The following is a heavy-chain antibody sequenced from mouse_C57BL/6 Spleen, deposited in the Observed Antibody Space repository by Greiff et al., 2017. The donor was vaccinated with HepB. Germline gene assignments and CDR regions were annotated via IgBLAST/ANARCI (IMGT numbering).Heavy chain of an antibody. Sequence: QVQLQQPGAELVKPGASVKMSCKASGYTFPSYWITWVKQRPGQGLEWIGDIYPGSGSTNYNEKFKSKATLTVDTSSSTAYMQLSSLTSEDSAVYYCARWGTTVVAPDYWGQGTTLTVSS. V-gene: IGHV1-55*01. CDR3: ARWGTTVVAPDY. J-gene: IGHJ2*01. CDR2: IYPGSGST. CDR1: GYTFPSYW. D-gene: IGHD1-1*01.